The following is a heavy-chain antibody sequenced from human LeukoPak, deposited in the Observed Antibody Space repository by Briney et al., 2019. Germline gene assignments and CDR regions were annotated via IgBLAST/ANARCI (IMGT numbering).Heavy chain of an antibody. CDR3: TRDPGRVRGVIAFDY. V-gene: IGHV3-48*04. CDR2: ISSSSDPI. CDR1: GFPFNIYS. J-gene: IGHJ4*02. Sequence: PGGSLRLSCAASGFPFNIYSMNWVRQAPGKEREWVAYISSSSDPIHHADSVKGRFTISRDNAKNSLYLQMNSLRAEDTAVYYCTRDPGRVRGVIAFDYWGQGIQVTVSS. D-gene: IGHD3-10*01.